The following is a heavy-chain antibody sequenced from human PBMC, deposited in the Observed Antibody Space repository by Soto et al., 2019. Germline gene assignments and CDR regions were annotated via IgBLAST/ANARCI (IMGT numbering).Heavy chain of an antibody. J-gene: IGHJ4*02. Sequence: EVQLVESGGGLVQPGGSLRLSCAASGFTLSNYVMNWVRQAPGKGLEWISCIGSSSVTIFHADSVKGRFTISRDSAKNSLYLQMNSLRAEDTAMYYCARVPSSGLPYFFDYWGLGTLVTVSS. CDR1: GFTLSNYV. CDR2: IGSSSVTI. D-gene: IGHD6-19*01. CDR3: ARVPSSGLPYFFDY. V-gene: IGHV3-48*01.